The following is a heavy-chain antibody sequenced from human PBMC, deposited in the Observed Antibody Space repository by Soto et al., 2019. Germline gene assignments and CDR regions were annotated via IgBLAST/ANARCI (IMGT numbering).Heavy chain of an antibody. Sequence: PGGSLRFSCAASGFTFTRYSMNWVRQAPGKGLEWVSSISSTTNYIYYADSMKGRFTVSRDNAKNSVYLEMNSLSAEDTALYYCARESEDPTSNFDYWGQGTLVTVSS. CDR3: ARESEDPTSNFDY. J-gene: IGHJ4*02. CDR1: GFTFTRYS. V-gene: IGHV3-21*01. CDR2: ISSTTNYI.